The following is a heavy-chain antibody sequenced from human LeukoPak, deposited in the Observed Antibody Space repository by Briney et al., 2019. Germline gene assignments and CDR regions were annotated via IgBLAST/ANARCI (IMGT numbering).Heavy chain of an antibody. J-gene: IGHJ4*02. CDR1: GYTFTSYY. CDR2: INPSGGST. V-gene: IGHV1-46*01. D-gene: IGHD3-22*01. CDR3: ARDLWAYYDSSGYEFDY. Sequence: ASVKVSCKASGYTFTSYYMHWVRQAPGQGLEWMGIINPSGGSTSYAQKSQGRVTMTRDTSTSTVYMELSSLRSEDTAVYYCARDLWAYYDSSGYEFDYWGQGTLVTVSS.